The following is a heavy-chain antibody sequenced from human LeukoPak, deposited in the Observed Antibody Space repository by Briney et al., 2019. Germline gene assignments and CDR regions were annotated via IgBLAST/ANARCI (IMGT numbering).Heavy chain of an antibody. CDR2: IYTSGST. J-gene: IGHJ4*02. D-gene: IGHD1/OR15-1a*01. V-gene: IGHV4-61*02. Sequence: SETLSLACTVSGGSISSGSYYWSWIRQPAGKGLEWIGRIYTSGSTNYNPSPKSRVTISVDTSKNQFSLKLSSVTAADTAVYYCARGRNSRPDYWGQGTLVTVSS. CDR1: GGSISSGSYY. CDR3: ARGRNSRPDY.